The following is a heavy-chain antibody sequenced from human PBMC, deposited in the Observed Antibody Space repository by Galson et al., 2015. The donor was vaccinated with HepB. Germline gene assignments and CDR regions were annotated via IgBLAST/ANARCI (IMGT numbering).Heavy chain of an antibody. D-gene: IGHD6-13*01. J-gene: IGHJ4*02. CDR1: GYTFTSYP. CDR3: AREWVAAAGGDY. CDR2: INAGNGNT. Sequence: SVKVSCKASGYTFTSYPMHWVRQAPGQRLEWMGWINAGNGNTKYSQKFQGRVTITRDTSTSTAYMELRSLRSDDTAMYYCAREWVAAAGGDYWGQGTLVTVSS. V-gene: IGHV1-3*01.